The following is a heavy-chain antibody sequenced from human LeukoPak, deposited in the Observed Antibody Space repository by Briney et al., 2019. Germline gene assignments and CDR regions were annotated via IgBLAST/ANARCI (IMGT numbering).Heavy chain of an antibody. CDR3: ARGGRGGATMSSYSDY. J-gene: IGHJ4*02. Sequence: GGSLRLSCAASGFTFSSYAMHWVRQAPGKGLEYVSAISSNGGSTYYANSVKGRFTISRDNSKDTLYLQMGSLRAEDMAVYYCARGGRGGATMSSYSDYWGQGTLVTVSS. CDR2: ISSNGGST. V-gene: IGHV3-64*01. CDR1: GFTFSSYA. D-gene: IGHD1-26*01.